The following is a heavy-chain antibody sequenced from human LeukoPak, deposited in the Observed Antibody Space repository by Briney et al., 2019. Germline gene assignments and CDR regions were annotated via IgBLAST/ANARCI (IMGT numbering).Heavy chain of an antibody. CDR1: GGSFSGYY. CDR3: ARIVVAGAYYFDY. CDR2: INHSGST. V-gene: IGHV4-34*01. D-gene: IGHD2-15*01. Sequence: SETLSLTCAVYGGSFSGYYWSWIRQLPGKGLEWIGEINHSGSTNYNPSLKSRVTISVDTSKNQFSLKLSSVTAADTAVYYCARIVVAGAYYFDYWGQGTLVTVSS. J-gene: IGHJ4*02.